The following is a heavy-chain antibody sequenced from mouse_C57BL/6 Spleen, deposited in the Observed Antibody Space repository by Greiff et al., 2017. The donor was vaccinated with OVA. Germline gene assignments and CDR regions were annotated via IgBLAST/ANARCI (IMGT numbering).Heavy chain of an antibody. D-gene: IGHD3-2*02. Sequence: QVQLQQPGAELVNPGASVKLSCKASGYTFTSYWMHWVKQRPGQGLEWIGNINPSNGDTNFNEKFKSKATLTVDKSSRIVYMQLSSLKSEDSAVYYCVRAQATAYWGQGTLVTVSA. CDR2: INPSNGDT. V-gene: IGHV1-53*01. CDR1: GYTFTSYW. J-gene: IGHJ3*01. CDR3: VRAQATAY.